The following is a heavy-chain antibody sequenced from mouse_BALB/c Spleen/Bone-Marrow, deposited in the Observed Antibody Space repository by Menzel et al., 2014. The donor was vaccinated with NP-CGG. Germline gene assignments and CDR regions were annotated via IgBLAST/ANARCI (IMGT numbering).Heavy chain of an antibody. CDR3: ARHSGSTSYYYTMDY. V-gene: IGHV5-9-3*01. D-gene: IGHD1-1*01. J-gene: IGHJ4*01. CDR1: GFTFSSFA. Sequence: EVKLMESGGGLVKPGGSLKLSCAASGFTFSSFAMSWVRQTPEKRLEWVATISSGGSYTYYPDSVKGRFTISRDNAKNTLYLQMSSLRSEDTAMYYCARHSGSTSYYYTMDYRGQGTSVTVSS. CDR2: ISSGGSYT.